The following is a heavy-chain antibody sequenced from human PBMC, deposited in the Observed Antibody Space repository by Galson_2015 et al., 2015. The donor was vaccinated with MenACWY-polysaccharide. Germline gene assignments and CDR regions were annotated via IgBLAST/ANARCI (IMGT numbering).Heavy chain of an antibody. CDR3: ARVYWGSLV. CDR2: ISYEDGSAK. V-gene: IGHV3-30*03. Sequence: SLRLSCAASGFTSSNYGMHWVRQAPGKGLEWVSVISYEDGSAKYYVDSVKGRFIISRDNAENSLYLQMNSLRAEDTAVYFCARVYWGSLVWGQGTLVTVSS. D-gene: IGHD7-27*01. CDR1: GFTSSNYG. J-gene: IGHJ4*02.